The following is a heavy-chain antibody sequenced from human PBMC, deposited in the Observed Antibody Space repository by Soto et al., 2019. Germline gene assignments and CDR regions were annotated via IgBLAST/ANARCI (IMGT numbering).Heavy chain of an antibody. CDR3: ARGRGWYDY. CDR1: GYIFNRYV. V-gene: IGHV1-3*01. CDR2: IDAGNGKT. Sequence: QVQLVQSGAEVKKPGASVKVSCKASGYIFNRYVMHWVRQAPGQRPEWMGWIDAGNGKTKYSEKFQGRVTITRDTSASTGYMELTTLRSEDTAVYYCARGRGWYDYWGQGTQVIVSS. D-gene: IGHD6-19*01. J-gene: IGHJ4*02.